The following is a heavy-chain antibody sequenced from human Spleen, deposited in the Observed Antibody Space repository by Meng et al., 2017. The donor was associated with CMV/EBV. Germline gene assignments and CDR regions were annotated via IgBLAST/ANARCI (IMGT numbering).Heavy chain of an antibody. CDR3: AIQNYYGSGSHDY. V-gene: IGHV5-51*01. CDR2: IYPGDSDT. CDR1: GYSFTTYW. Sequence: KVSCKCSGYSFTTYWIGWVRQMPGKGLEWMGIIYPGDSDTRYSPSFQGHITISADKSINTAYLQWHSLKASDTAMYYCAIQNYYGSGSHDYWGQGTLVTVSS. D-gene: IGHD3-10*01. J-gene: IGHJ4*02.